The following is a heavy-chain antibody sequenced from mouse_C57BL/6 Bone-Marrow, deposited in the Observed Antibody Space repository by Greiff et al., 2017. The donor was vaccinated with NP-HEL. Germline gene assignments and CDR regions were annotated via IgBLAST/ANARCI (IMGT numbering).Heavy chain of an antibody. V-gene: IGHV1-62-2*01. CDR2: FYPGSGSI. D-gene: IGHD2-4*01. J-gene: IGHJ3*01. CDR1: GYTFTEYT. CDR3: ARRGDYDRGFAY. Sequence: QVHVKQSGAELVKPGASVKLSCKASGYTFTEYTIHWVKQRSGQGLEWIGWFYPGSGSIKYNEKFKDKATLTADKSSSTVYMELSRLTSEDSAVYFCARRGDYDRGFAYWGQGTLVTVSA.